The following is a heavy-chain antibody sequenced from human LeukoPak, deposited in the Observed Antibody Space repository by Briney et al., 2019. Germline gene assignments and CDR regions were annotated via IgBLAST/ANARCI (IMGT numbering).Heavy chain of an antibody. D-gene: IGHD3-16*01. CDR1: GFSFRNFA. J-gene: IGHJ4*02. V-gene: IGHV3-30*18. CDR2: ISYHGSEK. Sequence: PGGSLRLSCAGSGFSFRNFAMHWVCHSPGKGLEWVTFISYHGSEKSYADSVKGRFTISRDNSKNTLYLQMDSLRPDDSGVYYWAKGFRMVPFGGFMTFDVGARGPL. CDR3: AKGFRMVPFGGFMTFDV.